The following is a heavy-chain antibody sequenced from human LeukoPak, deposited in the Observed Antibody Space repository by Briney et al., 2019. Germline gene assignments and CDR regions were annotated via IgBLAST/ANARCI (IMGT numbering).Heavy chain of an antibody. Sequence: GESLKISCKGSGYSFTSHWIGWVRQMPGKGLEWMGIIYPGDSATRYSPSFQGQVTISADKSISTAYLQWSSLKASDTAMYYCVLGGSGSYYAFDIWGQGTMVTVSS. V-gene: IGHV5-51*01. CDR3: VLGGSGSYYAFDI. CDR1: GYSFTSHW. D-gene: IGHD3-10*01. CDR2: IYPGDSAT. J-gene: IGHJ3*02.